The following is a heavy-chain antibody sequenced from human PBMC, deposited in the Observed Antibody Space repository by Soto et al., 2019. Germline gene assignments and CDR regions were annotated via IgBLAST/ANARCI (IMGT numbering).Heavy chain of an antibody. Sequence: ASVKVSCKASGYTFTSYAIHWVRQAPGQRLEWMGWINAGNGNTKYSQKFQGRVTITRDTSASTAYMELSSLRSEDTAVYYCARWVGYCSSTSCLDYYYYMDVWGKGTTVTVSS. CDR2: INAGNGNT. V-gene: IGHV1-3*01. CDR3: ARWVGYCSSTSCLDYYYYMDV. CDR1: GYTFTSYA. D-gene: IGHD2-2*01. J-gene: IGHJ6*03.